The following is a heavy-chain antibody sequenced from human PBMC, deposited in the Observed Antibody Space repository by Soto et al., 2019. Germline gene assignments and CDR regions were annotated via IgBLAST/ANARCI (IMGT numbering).Heavy chain of an antibody. Sequence: ASVKVSCKASGYTFTSYAMHWVRQAPGQRLERMGWINAGNGNTKYSQKFQGRVTITRDTSASTAYMELSSLRSEDTAVYYCAIGFHLQPHSKYDYIWGSYNVDYWGQGTLVTVSS. J-gene: IGHJ4*02. CDR1: GYTFTSYA. CDR2: INAGNGNT. V-gene: IGHV1-3*01. CDR3: AIGFHLQPHSKYDYIWGSYNVDY. D-gene: IGHD3-16*01.